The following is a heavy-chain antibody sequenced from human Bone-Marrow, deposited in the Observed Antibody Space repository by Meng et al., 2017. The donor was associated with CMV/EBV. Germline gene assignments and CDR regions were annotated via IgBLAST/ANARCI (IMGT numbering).Heavy chain of an antibody. Sequence: ASVKVSCKASGYTFTRYDINWVRQATGQGLEWMGWINPNRGNTGYAQKLQGRVTMTRNTYISTDYMAVSSLTSEDTAVYYCERFSSSDDYWGQGTLVTVSS. J-gene: IGHJ4*02. CDR2: INPNRGNT. CDR1: GYTFTRYD. CDR3: ERFSSSDDY. V-gene: IGHV1-8*01. D-gene: IGHD6-6*01.